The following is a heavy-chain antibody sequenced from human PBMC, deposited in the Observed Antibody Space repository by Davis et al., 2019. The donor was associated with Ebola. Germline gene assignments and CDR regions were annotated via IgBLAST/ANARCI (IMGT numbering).Heavy chain of an antibody. CDR3: ARDLHPTGAYYFDY. D-gene: IGHD2-8*02. CDR1: GITFSSYA. CDR2: ISSDGSKK. Sequence: SLRLSCAASGITFSSYAMHWVRQAPGKGLEWVAVISSDGSKKYYADSVKGRFTISRDNSKNTLYVQMNSVRTEDTAVYYCARDLHPTGAYYFDYWGQGTLVTVSS. J-gene: IGHJ4*02. V-gene: IGHV3-30-3*01.